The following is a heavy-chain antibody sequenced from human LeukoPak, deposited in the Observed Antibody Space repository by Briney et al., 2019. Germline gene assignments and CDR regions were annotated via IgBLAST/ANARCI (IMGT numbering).Heavy chain of an antibody. CDR1: GFTFEAYG. V-gene: IGHV3-9*01. J-gene: IGHJ4*02. CDR2: ITWNSGSI. CDR3: AKDKVVEVAVAGITNYDY. Sequence: AGGSLRLSCVASGFTFEAYGMHWVRQAPGRGLEWVSSITWNSGSIAYADSVRGRFTISRDNAKNSLYLQMNSLRPDDTAFYYCAKDKVVEVAVAGITNYDYWGQGALLTVSS. D-gene: IGHD6-19*01.